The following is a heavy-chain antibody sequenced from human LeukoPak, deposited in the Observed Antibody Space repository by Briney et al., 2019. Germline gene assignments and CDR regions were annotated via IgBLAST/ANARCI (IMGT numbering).Heavy chain of an antibody. CDR3: ARDRVAAAGTRSQNWFDP. CDR2: ISAYNGNT. Sequence: ASVKVSCKASGYTFTSYGISWVRQAPGQGLEWMGWISAYNGNTNYAQKLQGRVTMTTDTSTSTAYMELRGLRSDDTAVYYCARDRVAAAGTRSQNWFDPWGQGTLVTVSS. CDR1: GYTFTSYG. J-gene: IGHJ5*02. V-gene: IGHV1-18*01. D-gene: IGHD6-13*01.